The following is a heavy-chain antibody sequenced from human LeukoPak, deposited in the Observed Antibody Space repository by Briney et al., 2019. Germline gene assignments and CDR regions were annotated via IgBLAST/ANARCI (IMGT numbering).Heavy chain of an antibody. J-gene: IGHJ4*02. V-gene: IGHV3-11*04. CDR2: ISSSGSTI. CDR1: GFTFSDYY. Sequence: GGSLRLSCAASGFTFSDYYMWWIRQAPGKGLEWVSYISSSGSTIYYADSVKGRFTISRDNAKNSLYLQMNSLRAEDTAVYFCARLLLLQGHLSHPLDSWGQGTLVTVSS. CDR3: ARLLLLQGHLSHPLDS. D-gene: IGHD2-21*01.